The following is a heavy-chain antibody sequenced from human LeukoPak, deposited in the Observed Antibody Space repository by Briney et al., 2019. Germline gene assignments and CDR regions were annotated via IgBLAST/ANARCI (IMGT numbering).Heavy chain of an antibody. CDR2: INPSGGST. CDR1: GYTFTGYY. J-gene: IGHJ3*02. Sequence: PEASVKVSCKASGYTFTGYYMHWVRQAPGQGLEWMGIINPSGGSTSYAQKFQGRVTMTRDTSTSTVYMELSSLRSEDTAVYYCARGRRSYDSSGYRREVDAFDIWGQGTMVTVSS. D-gene: IGHD3-22*01. CDR3: ARGRRSYDSSGYRREVDAFDI. V-gene: IGHV1-46*01.